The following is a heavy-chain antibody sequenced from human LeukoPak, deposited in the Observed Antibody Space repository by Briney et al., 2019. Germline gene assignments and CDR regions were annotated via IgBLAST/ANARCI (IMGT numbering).Heavy chain of an antibody. V-gene: IGHV3-23*01. D-gene: IGHD2-21*02. CDR3: AKCMSGSGVCLNFDS. J-gene: IGHJ4*02. CDR2: ISGTDSGT. Sequence: PGGSLSPSCEASGFTFITYAMSWVRQAPEKGLQWVSGISGTDSGTYYTDSVKGRFTISRDNSKKTVYLQIDSLRAEDTAVYYCAKCMSGSGVCLNFDSWGQGILVTVSS. CDR1: GFTFITYA.